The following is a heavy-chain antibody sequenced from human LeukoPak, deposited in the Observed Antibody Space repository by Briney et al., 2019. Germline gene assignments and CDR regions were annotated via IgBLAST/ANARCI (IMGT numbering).Heavy chain of an antibody. CDR3: AKDRRLLREFDY. V-gene: IGHV3-23*01. J-gene: IGHJ4*02. Sequence: GGSLRLSCAASGFTFSSYAMSWVRQAPGKGLEWVSAISSSGGSTFYADSVKGRFTISRDNSKNTLCLQINSLRAEDTAVYYCAKDRRLLREFDYWGQGTLVTVSS. CDR1: GFTFSSYA. CDR2: ISSSGGST. D-gene: IGHD3-22*01.